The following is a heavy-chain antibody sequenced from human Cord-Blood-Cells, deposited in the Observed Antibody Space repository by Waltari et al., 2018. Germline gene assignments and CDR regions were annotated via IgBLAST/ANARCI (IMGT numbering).Heavy chain of an antibody. Sequence: QVQLVQSGAEVKKPGASVKVSCKASGYTFTSYDINWEGQATGQGLEWMGWINPNSGNTGYAQKFQGRVTMTRNTSIITAYMELSSLRSEDTAVYYCARGGGYSYGYYWYFDLWGRGTLVTVSS. CDR2: INPNSGNT. D-gene: IGHD5-18*01. CDR3: ARGGGYSYGYYWYFDL. CDR1: GYTFTSYD. V-gene: IGHV1-8*01. J-gene: IGHJ2*01.